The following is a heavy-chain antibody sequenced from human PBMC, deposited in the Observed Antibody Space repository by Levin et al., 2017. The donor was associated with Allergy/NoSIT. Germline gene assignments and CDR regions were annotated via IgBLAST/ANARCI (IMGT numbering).Heavy chain of an antibody. V-gene: IGHV3-30*18. Sequence: GGSLRLSCAASGFTFSSYGMHWVRQAPGKGLEWVAVISSDGSKKFYADSVKGRFTISRDNSKNTLDLQMNSLRAEDTAVYYCAKDVYGSGWYPLGNYAFEMWGQGTKVAVSS. CDR2: ISSDGSKK. D-gene: IGHD6-19*01. CDR1: GFTFSSYG. CDR3: AKDVYGSGWYPLGNYAFEM. J-gene: IGHJ3*02.